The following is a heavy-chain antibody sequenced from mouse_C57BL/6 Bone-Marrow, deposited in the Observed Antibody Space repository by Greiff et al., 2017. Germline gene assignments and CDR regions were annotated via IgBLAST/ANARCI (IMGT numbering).Heavy chain of an antibody. D-gene: IGHD1-1*01. Sequence: QVQLKQSGAELVKPGASVKMSCKASGCTFPTYPIEWMKQNHGKSLEWIGNFHPYNDDTKYNEKFKGKATLTVEKSSSTVYLELSRLTSDDSAVYYCARPSYYYGSSYPFAYWGQGTLVTVSA. V-gene: IGHV1-47*01. J-gene: IGHJ3*01. CDR1: GCTFPTYP. CDR2: FHPYNDDT. CDR3: ARPSYYYGSSYPFAY.